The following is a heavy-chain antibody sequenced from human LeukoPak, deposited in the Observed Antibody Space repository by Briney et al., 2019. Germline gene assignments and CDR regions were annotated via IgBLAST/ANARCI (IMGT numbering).Heavy chain of an antibody. CDR2: IYSSGST. V-gene: IGHV4-61*02. Sequence: PSETLSLTCTVSGDSISSGSYYWSWIRQPPGKGLEWIGRIYSSGSTNYNPSLKSRVTISVDTSKNQFSLKLNSVTAADTAVYSCARGTRELYGLPGAPLGYWGQGTLVTVSP. CDR3: ARGTRELYGLPGAPLGY. D-gene: IGHD1-7*01. J-gene: IGHJ4*02. CDR1: GDSISSGSYY.